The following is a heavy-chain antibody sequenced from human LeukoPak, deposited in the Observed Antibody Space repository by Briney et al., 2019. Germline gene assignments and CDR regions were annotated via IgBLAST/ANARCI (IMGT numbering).Heavy chain of an antibody. D-gene: IGHD3-3*01. Sequence: AGGALRLSCAAPGFPLSSYSMNWGRPAPGEGLEWVSSISSSSSYIYYADSVKGRFTISRDNAKNSLYLQMNSLRAEDTAVYYCARGHFGVATGYWGQGTLVTVSS. CDR3: ARGHFGVATGY. CDR2: ISSSSSYI. J-gene: IGHJ4*02. CDR1: GFPLSSYS. V-gene: IGHV3-21*01.